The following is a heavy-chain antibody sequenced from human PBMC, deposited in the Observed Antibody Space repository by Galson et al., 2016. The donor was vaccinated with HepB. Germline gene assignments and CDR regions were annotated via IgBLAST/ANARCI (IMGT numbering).Heavy chain of an antibody. D-gene: IGHD3-10*01. V-gene: IGHV4-31*03. CDR3: ARDRSSGSGNSGY. CDR1: GGSISSGGYY. Sequence: TLSLTCTVSGGSISSGGYYWSWIRQHPGKGLEWIGYIYHSGSTYYNPSLKSRVSISVDTSKNQFSLRLSSVTAADTAVYYCARDRSSGSGNSGYWGQGTLVTVSS. CDR2: IYHSGST. J-gene: IGHJ4*02.